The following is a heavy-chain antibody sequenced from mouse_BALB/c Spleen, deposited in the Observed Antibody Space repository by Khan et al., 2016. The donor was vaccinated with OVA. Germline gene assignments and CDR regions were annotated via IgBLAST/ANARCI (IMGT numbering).Heavy chain of an antibody. D-gene: IGHD2-10*02. V-gene: IGHV1S81*02. CDR3: ARGGYGSLDY. Sequence: QVQLQQPGAELVKPGASVNLSCKASGYTFTSYWMHWVKQRPGQGLDWIGYINPSYGRTHYNESFRNKATLPVDKSSNTAYMQVSGLTSEDSAVYYCARGGYGSLDYWGQGTLVTVSA. CDR2: INPSYGRT. CDR1: GYTFTSYW. J-gene: IGHJ3*01.